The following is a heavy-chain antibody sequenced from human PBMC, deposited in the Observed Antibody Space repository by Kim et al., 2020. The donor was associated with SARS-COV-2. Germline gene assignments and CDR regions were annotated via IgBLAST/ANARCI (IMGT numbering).Heavy chain of an antibody. CDR3: ARTLTTVVTPFGY. Sequence: ASVKVSCKASGYTFTGYYMHWVRQAPGQGLEWMGRINPNSGGTNYAQKFQGRVTMTRDTSNSTAYMELSRLRSDDTAVYYCARTLTTVVTPFGYWGQGTLVTVSS. CDR2: INPNSGGT. V-gene: IGHV1-2*06. J-gene: IGHJ4*02. CDR1: GYTFTGYY. D-gene: IGHD4-17*01.